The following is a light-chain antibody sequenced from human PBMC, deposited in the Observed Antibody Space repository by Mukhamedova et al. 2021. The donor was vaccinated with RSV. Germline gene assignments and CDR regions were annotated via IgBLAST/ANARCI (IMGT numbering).Light chain of an antibody. CDR2: EVS. Sequence: IYEVSNRPSGVSNRFSGSKSVNTASLTISAPQAEDEADYYCSSYTSGSTFVIFGGGTKFTVL. CDR3: SSYTSGSTFVI. J-gene: IGLJ2*01. V-gene: IGLV2-14*01.